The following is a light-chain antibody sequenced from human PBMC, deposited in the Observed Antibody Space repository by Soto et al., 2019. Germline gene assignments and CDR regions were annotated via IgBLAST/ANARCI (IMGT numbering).Light chain of an antibody. CDR2: GAS. CDR3: QHYGSALFT. Sequence: IVLTQSPGPLSLSPGERATLSCRASQSFSSSYLAWYQQKPGQAPRLLIYGASSRATGIPARFSGSGSGTDFTLTISSLEPEDFAVYYCQHYGSALFTFGPGTKVDVK. V-gene: IGKV3-20*01. CDR1: QSFSSSY. J-gene: IGKJ3*01.